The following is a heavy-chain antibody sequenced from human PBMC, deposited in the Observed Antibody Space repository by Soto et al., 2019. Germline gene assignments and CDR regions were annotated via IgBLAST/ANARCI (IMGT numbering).Heavy chain of an antibody. CDR1: GYTFTSYG. CDR2: INIYSGYA. V-gene: IGHV1-18*01. J-gene: IGHJ4*02. D-gene: IGHD3-22*01. CDR3: ARALYYYDNSGLAY. Sequence: QFRLEQSGPEVKKTGASVKVSCKASGYTFTSYGISCVRQAPGQGLEWMGCINIYSGYANYVQRFQDRVTMTRDTSTNTVYMEMRTLRSDDTAVYYCARALYYYDNSGLAYWGQGGLVTVSS.